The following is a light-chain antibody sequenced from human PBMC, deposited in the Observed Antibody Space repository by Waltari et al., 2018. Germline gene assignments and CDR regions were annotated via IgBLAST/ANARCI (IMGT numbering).Light chain of an antibody. CDR2: AAS. CDR1: QGSSNY. CDR3: QKYNSAPWT. V-gene: IGKV1-27*01. J-gene: IGKJ1*01. Sequence: DIQMTQSPSSMSASVGDRVTITCRASQGSSNYLAWYQQEPGKVPKLLIYAASTLQSGVPSRFSGNGSGTDFTLTISSLQPEDVATYYCQKYNSAPWTFGQGTKVEIK.